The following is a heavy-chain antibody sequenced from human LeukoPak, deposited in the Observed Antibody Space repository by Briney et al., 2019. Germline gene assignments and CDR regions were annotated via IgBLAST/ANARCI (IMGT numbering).Heavy chain of an antibody. D-gene: IGHD2-15*01. CDR3: AKSSDFVLGSPDY. CDR2: MSFDGSYK. J-gene: IGHJ4*02. V-gene: IGHV3-30*18. Sequence: PGRSLRLSCAASGFTFSSYAMHWVRQAPGKGLERVAVMSFDGSYKYYADSVKGRFTISRDNSKSTLYLQMDSLRAEDTAVYYCAKSSDFVLGSPDYWGQGTLVTVSS. CDR1: GFTFSSYA.